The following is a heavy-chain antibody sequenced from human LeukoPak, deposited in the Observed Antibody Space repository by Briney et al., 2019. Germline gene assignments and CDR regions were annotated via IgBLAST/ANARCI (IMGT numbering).Heavy chain of an antibody. CDR3: SPPGAGSHIDY. CDR1: GFTFSSYA. CDR2: ISGSGGST. J-gene: IGHJ4*02. D-gene: IGHD2-21*01. V-gene: IGHV3-23*01. Sequence: GGSLSLSCAASGFTFSSYAMSWVRQAPGKGLEWVSAISGSGGSTYYADSVKGRFTISRDNSKNTLYLQMNSLRAEDTAVYYCSPPGAGSHIDYSGQGTLVTVSS.